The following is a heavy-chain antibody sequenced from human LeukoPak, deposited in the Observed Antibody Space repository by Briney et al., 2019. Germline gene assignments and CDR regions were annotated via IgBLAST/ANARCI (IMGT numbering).Heavy chain of an antibody. CDR3: ARVVGDYDILTGYFHFDY. V-gene: IGHV1-18*01. J-gene: IGHJ4*02. D-gene: IGHD3-9*01. CDR1: GYTFTSYG. Sequence: ASVKVSCQASGYTFTSYGISWVRQAPGQGLEWMGWISAYNGNTNYAQKLQGRVTMTTDTSTSTAYMELRSLRSDDTAVYYCARVVGDYDILTGYFHFDYWGQGTLVTVSS. CDR2: ISAYNGNT.